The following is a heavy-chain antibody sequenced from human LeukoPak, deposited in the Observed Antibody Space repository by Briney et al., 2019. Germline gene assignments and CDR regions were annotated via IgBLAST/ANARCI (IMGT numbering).Heavy chain of an antibody. Sequence: GGSLRLSCAASAFTFSNFTMHWVRQAPGKRLEWVAVISYDGSNKYYAASVKGRFTISRDNSKSTLYLQMNSLRAEDTAVYYCARDQGEYYFDYWGQGTLVTVSS. D-gene: IGHD3-10*01. V-gene: IGHV3-30-3*01. J-gene: IGHJ4*02. CDR3: ARDQGEYYFDY. CDR2: ISYDGSNK. CDR1: AFTFSNFT.